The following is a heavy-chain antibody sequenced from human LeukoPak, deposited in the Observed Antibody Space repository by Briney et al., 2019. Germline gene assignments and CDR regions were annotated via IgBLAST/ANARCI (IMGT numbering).Heavy chain of an antibody. CDR2: IYPGDSDT. CDR1: GYSFTSYW. Sequence: GESLKISCKGSGYSFTSYWIGWVRQMPGKGLEWMGIIYPGDSDTRYSPSFQGQVTISADKSISTAYLQWSSLKASDTAMYYCARGYYYDISGYSPLGYWGQGTLVTVSS. CDR3: ARGYYYDISGYSPLGY. J-gene: IGHJ4*02. D-gene: IGHD3-22*01. V-gene: IGHV5-51*01.